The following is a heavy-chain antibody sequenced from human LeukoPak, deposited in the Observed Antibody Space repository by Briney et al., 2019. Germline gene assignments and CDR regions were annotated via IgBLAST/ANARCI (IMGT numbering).Heavy chain of an antibody. CDR1: GYSINFGHL. Sequence: SETLSLTCDVSGYSINFGHLWGWMRQPPGKGLEWIASINHSGRTYYTPSLKSRVTISVDTLKNQFSLKVTSVTAEDTAMYFCARESSAVAHTMMRDWLDPWGQGTLVTVSS. CDR3: ARESSAVAHTMMRDWLDP. V-gene: IGHV4-38-2*02. D-gene: IGHD3-22*01. CDR2: INHSGRT. J-gene: IGHJ5*02.